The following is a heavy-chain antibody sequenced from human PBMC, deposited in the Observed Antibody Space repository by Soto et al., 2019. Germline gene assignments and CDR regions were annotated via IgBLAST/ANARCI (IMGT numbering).Heavy chain of an antibody. CDR3: VGVVVPAAISPNWFDP. J-gene: IGHJ5*02. D-gene: IGHD2-2*02. V-gene: IGHV3-23*01. CDR1: GFTFSSYA. Sequence: GGSLRLSCAASGFTFSSYAMSWVRQAPGKGLEWVSAISGSGGSTYYADSVKGRFTISRDNSKNTLYLQMNSLRAEDTAVYYCVGVVVPAAISPNWFDPWGQGTLVTVSS. CDR2: ISGSGGST.